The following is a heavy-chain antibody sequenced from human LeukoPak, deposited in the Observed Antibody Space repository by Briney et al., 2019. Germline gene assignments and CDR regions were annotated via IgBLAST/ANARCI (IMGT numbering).Heavy chain of an antibody. CDR2: SRAKGDSYST. CDR3: AREYFYGMDV. Sequence: TGGSLRLSCAASGFPFSTYYMDCVRQAPGEGLEWVGLSRAKGDSYSTEYAASVRGRFSISRDESQNSMFLHMNSLKTEDTAVYFCAREYFYGMDVWGQGTTVTVSS. J-gene: IGHJ6*02. CDR1: GFPFSTYY. V-gene: IGHV3-72*01.